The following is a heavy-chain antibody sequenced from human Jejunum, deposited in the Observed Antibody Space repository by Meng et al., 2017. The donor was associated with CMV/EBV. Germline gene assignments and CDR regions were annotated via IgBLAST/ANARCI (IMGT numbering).Heavy chain of an antibody. CDR1: GGSIRKSYHY. CDR2: TYYSGGV. J-gene: IGHJ6*02. CDR3: AKTTWYDYAMDV. D-gene: IGHD1-7*01. V-gene: IGHV4-39*07. Sequence: GSGGSIRKSYHYWGWIRQPPGKGPEWIGFTYYSGGVYYNPSLKSRVAISVDTSKNQFSLKVNSVTAADSAVYYCAKTTWYDYAMDVWGQGTTVTVSS.